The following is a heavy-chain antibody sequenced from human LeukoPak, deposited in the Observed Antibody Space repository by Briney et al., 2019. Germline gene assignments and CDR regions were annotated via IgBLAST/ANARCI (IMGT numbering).Heavy chain of an antibody. D-gene: IGHD4-17*01. V-gene: IGHV4-59*01. Sequence: SETLSLTCTISGDSTNTYFWSWIRQPPGKGLEWIGYFYNTGTTNYNPSLKSRVNIAVDTTKNQFSLKVNSVTAADTGVYYCASKSTDHGELRFDYWGQGTLVTVSS. CDR3: ASKSTDHGELRFDY. J-gene: IGHJ4*02. CDR2: FYNTGTT. CDR1: GDSTNTYF.